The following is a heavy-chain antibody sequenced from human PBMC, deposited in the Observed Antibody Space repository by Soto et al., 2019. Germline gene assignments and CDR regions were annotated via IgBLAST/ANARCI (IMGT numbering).Heavy chain of an antibody. CDR2: INHSGST. D-gene: IGHD3-10*01. CDR3: ARGGRVLLWFGESTFDY. J-gene: IGHJ4*02. CDR1: GGSFSGYY. Sequence: QVQLQQWGAGLLKPSETLSLTCAVYGGSFSGYYWSWIRQPPGKGLEWIGEINHSGSTNYNPSLKSRVTISVDTSKNQFSLKLSSVTAADTAVYYCARGGRVLLWFGESTFDYWGQGTLVTVSS. V-gene: IGHV4-34*01.